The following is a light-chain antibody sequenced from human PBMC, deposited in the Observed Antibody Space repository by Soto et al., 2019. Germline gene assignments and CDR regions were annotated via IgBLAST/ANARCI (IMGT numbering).Light chain of an antibody. CDR1: ESVSTSY. CDR2: GAS. J-gene: IGKJ3*01. V-gene: IGKV3-20*01. CDR3: QHYGTSAL. Sequence: EIVLTQYPGTLSLSPGERATLSCRASESVSTSYLAWYQQKPGKAPRLLIYGASGRATGIPDRFSVSASGTDFTLTSSRLEPEDFAVYYCQHYGTSALFGPGTKVDI.